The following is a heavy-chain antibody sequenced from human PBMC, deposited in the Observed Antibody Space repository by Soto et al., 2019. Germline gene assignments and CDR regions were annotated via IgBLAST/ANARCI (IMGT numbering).Heavy chain of an antibody. CDR1: GFTFSSYW. J-gene: IGHJ6*02. CDR2: INSDGSST. D-gene: IGHD3-3*01. Sequence: PGGSLRLSCAASGFTFSSYWMHWVRQAPGKGLVWVSRINSDGSSTSYADSVKGRFTISRDNAKNTLYLQMNSLRAEDTAVYYCARGSPWAIFGVVLRRGMDVWGQGTTVTVSS. CDR3: ARGSPWAIFGVVLRRGMDV. V-gene: IGHV3-74*01.